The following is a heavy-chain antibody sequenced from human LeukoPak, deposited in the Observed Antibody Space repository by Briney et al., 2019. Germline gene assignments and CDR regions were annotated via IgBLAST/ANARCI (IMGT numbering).Heavy chain of an antibody. CDR2: IKQDGSEK. CDR3: ARGKATITWYYFDY. V-gene: IGHV3-7*01. CDR1: GFTFSSYW. J-gene: IGHJ4*02. Sequence: GGSVKLSCAASGFTFSSYWMSWVRQAPGKGLEWVANIKQDGSEKYYVNSVKGRFTISRDNAKNSLYLQMNSLRAEDTAVYYCARGKATITWYYFDYWGQGTLVTVSS. D-gene: IGHD5-12*01.